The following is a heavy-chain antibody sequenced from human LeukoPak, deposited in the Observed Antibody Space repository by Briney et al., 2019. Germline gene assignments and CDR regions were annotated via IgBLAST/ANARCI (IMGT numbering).Heavy chain of an antibody. CDR1: GLTFSRYN. CDR2: IGTSSNNI. V-gene: IGHV3-21*01. Sequence: GGSLRLSCASSGLTFSRYNMNWVRQAPGKGLEWVSSIGTSSNNIYYTDSVKGRFTISRDNAKNSLYLQVDSLRVEDTAVYFCASGTVGNYALDYWGQGTLVTVSS. D-gene: IGHD1-7*01. CDR3: ASGTVGNYALDY. J-gene: IGHJ4*02.